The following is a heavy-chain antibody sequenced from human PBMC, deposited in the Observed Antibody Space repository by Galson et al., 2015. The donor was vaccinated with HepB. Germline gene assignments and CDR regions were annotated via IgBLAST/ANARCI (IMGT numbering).Heavy chain of an antibody. J-gene: IGHJ5*02. Sequence: SLRLSCAASGFTFSDNYMSWIRQAPGKGLEWVSFISGSSSYANYADSVKGRFTISRDNSKSSLYLQMDSLRVEDTAVYYCARDSEMEVPGAIGWFDPWGQGTLVTVSS. CDR2: ISGSSSYA. V-gene: IGHV3-11*05. CDR3: ARDSEMEVPGAIGWFDP. D-gene: IGHD2-2*01. CDR1: GFTFSDNY.